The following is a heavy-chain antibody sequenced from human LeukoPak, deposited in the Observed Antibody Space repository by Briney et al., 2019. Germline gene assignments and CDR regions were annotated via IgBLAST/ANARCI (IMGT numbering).Heavy chain of an antibody. D-gene: IGHD3-10*01. V-gene: IGHV4-61*01. CDR1: GGSVSSGSYS. CDR2: IYNSGSSGTT. CDR3: ARSPRVGSGSYSIDY. J-gene: IGHJ4*02. Sequence: SETLSLTCTVSGGSVSSGSYSWSWIRPPPGKGLEWVVYIYNSGSSGTTNYNPSLTSRVTISIDTSKNQFSLRLSSVTAADTAVYYCARSPRVGSGSYSIDYWGQGSLVTVSS.